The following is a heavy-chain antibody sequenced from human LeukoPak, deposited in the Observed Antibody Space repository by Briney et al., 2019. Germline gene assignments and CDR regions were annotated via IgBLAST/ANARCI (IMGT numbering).Heavy chain of an antibody. Sequence: GGSLRLSCAASGFTFDSYAMSWVRQAPEKELEWVATISGSGGGTYYADSVKGRFTISRDDSKNTLYLQMNSLRAEDTAVYYCAKDLGRYRNNYFDYWGQGTLVTVSS. CDR2: ISGSGGGT. CDR1: GFTFDSYA. CDR3: AKDLGRYRNNYFDY. D-gene: IGHD1-26*01. V-gene: IGHV3-23*01. J-gene: IGHJ4*02.